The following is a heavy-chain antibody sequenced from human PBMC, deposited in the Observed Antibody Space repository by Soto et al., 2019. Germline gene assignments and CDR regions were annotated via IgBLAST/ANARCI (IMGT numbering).Heavy chain of an antibody. CDR3: ARERITYYDFWSGPSHYGMDV. CDR1: GGSISSGDYY. CDR2: IYYSGST. V-gene: IGHV4-30-4*02. Sequence: PSDTLSLTCTVSGGSISSGDYYWSWIRQPPGKGLEWIGYIYYSGSTYYNPSLKSRVTISVDTSKNQFSLKLSSVTAADTAVYYCARERITYYDFWSGPSHYGMDVWGQGTTVTVSS. D-gene: IGHD3-3*01. J-gene: IGHJ6*02.